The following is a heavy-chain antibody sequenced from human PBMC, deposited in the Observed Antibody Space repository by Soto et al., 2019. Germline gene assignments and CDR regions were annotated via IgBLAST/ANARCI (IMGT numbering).Heavy chain of an antibody. D-gene: IGHD4-17*01. CDR1: GYTFTTYG. CDR2: ISAYSGNT. CDR3: ARVVKAGDYGDYGRYYFDY. V-gene: IGHV1-18*04. J-gene: IGHJ4*01. Sequence: QVQLVQSGAEVKKPGASVKVSCKASGYTFTTYGITWVRQAPGQGLEWMGWISAYSGNTNYAQKLQGRLTVPTDTSTNTAYMDLRSLRSDDTAVYYCARVVKAGDYGDYGRYYFDYWGHGTLVTVSS.